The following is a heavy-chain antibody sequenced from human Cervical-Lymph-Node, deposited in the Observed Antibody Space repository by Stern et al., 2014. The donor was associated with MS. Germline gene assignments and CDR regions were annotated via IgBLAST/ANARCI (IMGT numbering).Heavy chain of an antibody. CDR3: ARDKGQFDY. CDR2: IGPYNGNT. Sequence: QVQLMQSGAEVTKPGASVKVSCKASGYTFTDYGISWVRQAPGHGLEWMGWIGPYNGNTKFAQKLQDRITMTTDTSTSTAYMELRSLTSDDTAVYYCARDKGQFDYWGQGTLVTVSS. CDR1: GYTFTDYG. V-gene: IGHV1-18*01. J-gene: IGHJ4*02.